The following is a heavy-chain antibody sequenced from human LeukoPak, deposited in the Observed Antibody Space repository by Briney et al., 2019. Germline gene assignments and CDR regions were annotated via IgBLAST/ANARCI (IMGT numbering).Heavy chain of an antibody. D-gene: IGHD1-26*01. J-gene: IGHJ4*02. Sequence: SETLSLTCTVSGGSISSYLWSWIRQPPGKGLEWIGYIYYSGSTHYNPSLKSRVTILVDTSKNQFSLKVSSVTAADTAVYYCARGQYSGSCFDNWGQGSLVTVSS. CDR2: IYYSGST. V-gene: IGHV4-59*01. CDR1: GGSISSYL. CDR3: ARGQYSGSCFDN.